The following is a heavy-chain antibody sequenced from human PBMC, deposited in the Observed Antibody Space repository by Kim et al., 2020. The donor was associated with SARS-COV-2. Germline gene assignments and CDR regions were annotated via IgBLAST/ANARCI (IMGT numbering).Heavy chain of an antibody. CDR1: GFTFDIYA. D-gene: IGHD3-3*01. V-gene: IGHV3-30*18. Sequence: GGSLRLSCAASGFTFDIYAMHWVRQAPGKGLEWVSVVSYYGATKYYADSVKGRFTISRDNSNNPLHLQMDSLRPEDTALYFCVKDHFSVFRCGVFASWGQGLVVTVPS. CDR2: VSYYGATK. J-gene: IGHJ4*02. CDR3: VKDHFSVFRCGVFAS.